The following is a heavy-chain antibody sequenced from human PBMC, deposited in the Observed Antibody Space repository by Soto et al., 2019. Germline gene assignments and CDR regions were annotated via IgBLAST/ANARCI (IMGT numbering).Heavy chain of an antibody. Sequence: TGGSLRLSCAASGFTFSSYSMNWVRQAPGKGLEWVSSISSSSSYIYYADSVKGRFTISRDNAKNSLYLQMNSLRAEDTAVYYCARDRVAGNDFFDYWGQGTLVTVSS. J-gene: IGHJ4*02. CDR1: GFTFSSYS. CDR3: ARDRVAGNDFFDY. D-gene: IGHD6-19*01. V-gene: IGHV3-21*01. CDR2: ISSSSSYI.